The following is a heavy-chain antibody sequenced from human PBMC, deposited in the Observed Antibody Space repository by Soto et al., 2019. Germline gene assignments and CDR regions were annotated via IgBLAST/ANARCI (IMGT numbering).Heavy chain of an antibody. CDR2: IYYIGTT. J-gene: IGHJ5*02. V-gene: IGHV4-59*08. Sequence: QVQLQESGPGLVKPSETLSLTCTVSGGSISGYYWSWIRQPPGKGLEWIGYIYYIGTTNYNPSLKSRVITSVDTSRNQLSLKLSSVTAADTAFYYCARHGDNYGSGWLDPWGQGILVTVSS. CDR3: ARHGDNYGSGWLDP. CDR1: GGSISGYY. D-gene: IGHD3-10*01.